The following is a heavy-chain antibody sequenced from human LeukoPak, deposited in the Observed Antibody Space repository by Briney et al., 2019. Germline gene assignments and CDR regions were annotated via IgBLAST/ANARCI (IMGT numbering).Heavy chain of an antibody. Sequence: PGGSLRLSCAASGFTFSSYAMSWVRQAPGKGLEWVSAISGSGGSTYYADSVKGRFTIPRDNSKNTLYLQMNSLRAEDTAVYYCARDGGYASFFDYWGQGTLVTVSS. CDR1: GFTFSSYA. V-gene: IGHV3-23*01. CDR2: ISGSGGST. CDR3: ARDGGYASFFDY. D-gene: IGHD5-12*01. J-gene: IGHJ4*02.